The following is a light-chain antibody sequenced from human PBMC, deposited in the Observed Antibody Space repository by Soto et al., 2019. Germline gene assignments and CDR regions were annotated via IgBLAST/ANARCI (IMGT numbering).Light chain of an antibody. J-gene: IGKJ1*01. CDR1: QSVSSF. CDR3: QQRSNWPKT. CDR2: DAS. V-gene: IGKV3-11*01. Sequence: DIVFTQSPATLSLSPGERATLSCRASQSVSSFLAWYQQKPGQAPRLLIYDASHRATGIPARFSGSGSGTDFTLTISSLEPEDFAVYYCQQRSNWPKTFGQGTKVDIK.